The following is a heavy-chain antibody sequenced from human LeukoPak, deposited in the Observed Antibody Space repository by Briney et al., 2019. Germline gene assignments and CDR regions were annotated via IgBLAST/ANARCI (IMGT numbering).Heavy chain of an antibody. Sequence: KPSETLSLTCTVSGDSISSFYWSWIRQPPGKGLEWIGYIYYSGSTNYNPSLKSRVTISVDTSKNQFSLKLGSVTAADTAVYYCARGTGTPRVYYGPRPGKYNWFDPWGQGTLVTVSS. CDR2: IYYSGST. CDR1: GDSISSFY. V-gene: IGHV4-59*12. D-gene: IGHD3-10*01. J-gene: IGHJ5*02. CDR3: ARGTGTPRVYYGPRPGKYNWFDP.